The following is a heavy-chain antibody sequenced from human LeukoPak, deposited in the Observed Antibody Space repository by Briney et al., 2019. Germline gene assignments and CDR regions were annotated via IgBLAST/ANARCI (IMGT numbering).Heavy chain of an antibody. D-gene: IGHD3-22*01. CDR2: MNPNSGNT. CDR1: GYPFTSYD. V-gene: IGHV1-8*01. Sequence: PSVKVSCKASGYPFTSYDINWVRQATGQGLEWMGWMNPNSGNTGYAQKFQGRVTMTRNTSISTAYMELSSLRSEDTAVYYCARDDSRTGGFDPWGQGTLVTVSS. J-gene: IGHJ5*02. CDR3: ARDDSRTGGFDP.